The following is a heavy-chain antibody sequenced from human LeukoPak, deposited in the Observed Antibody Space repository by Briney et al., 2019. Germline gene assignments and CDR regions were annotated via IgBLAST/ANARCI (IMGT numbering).Heavy chain of an antibody. V-gene: IGHV1-24*01. Sequence: SMHWVRQAPGKGLEWMGGFDPEDGETIYAQKFQGRVTMTEDTSTDTAYMELSSLRSEDTAVYYCATAGSCGRDDIWGQGTMVTVSS. D-gene: IGHD1-26*01. J-gene: IGHJ3*02. CDR2: FDPEDGET. CDR3: ATAGSCGRDDI. CDR1: S.